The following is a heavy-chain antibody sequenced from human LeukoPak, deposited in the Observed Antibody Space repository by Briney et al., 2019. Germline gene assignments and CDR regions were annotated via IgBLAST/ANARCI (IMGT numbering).Heavy chain of an antibody. Sequence: SETLSLTCTVSGDSISSYYWSWIRQPPGKGLEWIGYISYSGTTNYNPPLRSRVTISLDTSKNQFSLKLTSVTAADTAVYYCARDPAKYGDYDYWGQGTLATVSS. J-gene: IGHJ4*02. CDR1: GDSISSYY. CDR2: ISYSGTT. V-gene: IGHV4-59*01. CDR3: ARDPAKYGDYDY. D-gene: IGHD4-17*01.